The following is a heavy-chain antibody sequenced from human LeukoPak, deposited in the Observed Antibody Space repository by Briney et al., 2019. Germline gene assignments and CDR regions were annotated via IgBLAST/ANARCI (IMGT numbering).Heavy chain of an antibody. D-gene: IGHD3-10*01. Sequence: ASVKVSCKASGYTFISYGISWVRQAPGQGLEWMGWISGYNGNTYYAQNLQGRVTMTTDTSTSTVYMELRSPRTDDTAVYYCARDLFYGSGTYSDVFDIWGQGTMVTVSS. J-gene: IGHJ3*02. CDR3: ARDLFYGSGTYSDVFDI. CDR2: ISGYNGNT. V-gene: IGHV1-18*01. CDR1: GYTFISYG.